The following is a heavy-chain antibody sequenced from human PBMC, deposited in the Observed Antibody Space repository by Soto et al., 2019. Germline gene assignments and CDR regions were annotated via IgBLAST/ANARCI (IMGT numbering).Heavy chain of an antibody. CDR1: GFTFSTYA. CDR3: AKDRYSSGWDAFDI. D-gene: IGHD6-19*01. J-gene: IGHJ3*02. Sequence: GGSLRLSCAASGFTFSTYAMSWVRQGPGKGLEWVSAISASGGSTDYADSVKGRLTISRDNSKNTPYLQMNSLRAEDTAVYFCAKDRYSSGWDAFDIWGQGTMVTVSS. CDR2: ISASGGST. V-gene: IGHV3-23*01.